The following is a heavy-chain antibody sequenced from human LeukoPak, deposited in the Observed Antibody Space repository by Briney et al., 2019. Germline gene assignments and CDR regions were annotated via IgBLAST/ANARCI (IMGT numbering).Heavy chain of an antibody. CDR3: AKGGSGYYGSGSRPHYYYYYMDV. CDR1: GFTFSSYA. CDR2: ISYDGSNK. Sequence: RSGGSLRLSCAASGFTFSSYAMHWVRQAPGKGLEWVAVISYDGSNKYYADSVKGRFTISRDNSKNTLYLQMNSLRAEDTAVYYCAKGGSGYYGSGSRPHYYYYYMDVWGKGTTVTISS. J-gene: IGHJ6*03. V-gene: IGHV3-30*04. D-gene: IGHD3-10*01.